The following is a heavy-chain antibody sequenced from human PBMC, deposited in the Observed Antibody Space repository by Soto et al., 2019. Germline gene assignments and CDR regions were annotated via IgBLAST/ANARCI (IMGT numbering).Heavy chain of an antibody. CDR1: GYTFTSYA. Sequence: QVQLVQSGAEVKKPGASVRISCRTSGYTFTSYAITWLRHAPGQRLEWMGWIIGGNGDTKYSQKFQDRLSITRDTSATTVSLGLSSLTSEDTAIYYCARGPLSLYSADFRWGQGTLVTVSS. V-gene: IGHV1-3*01. D-gene: IGHD1-26*01. CDR3: ARGPLSLYSADFR. J-gene: IGHJ4*02. CDR2: IIGGNGDT.